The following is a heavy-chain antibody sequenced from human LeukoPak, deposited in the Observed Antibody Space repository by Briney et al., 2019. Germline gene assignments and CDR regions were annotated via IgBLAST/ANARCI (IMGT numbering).Heavy chain of an antibody. Sequence: SETLSLTCAVSGGSISSGGYSWSWIRQPPGKGLEWIGYIYHSGSTYYNPSLKSRVTISLDRSKNQFSLKLSSVTAADTAVYYCARSYFGDAFDIWGQGTMVTASS. CDR3: ARSYFGDAFDI. CDR1: GGSISSGGYS. J-gene: IGHJ3*02. D-gene: IGHD3-9*01. V-gene: IGHV4-30-2*01. CDR2: IYHSGST.